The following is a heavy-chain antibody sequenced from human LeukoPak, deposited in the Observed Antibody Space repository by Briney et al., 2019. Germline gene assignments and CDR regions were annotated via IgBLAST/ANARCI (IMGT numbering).Heavy chain of an antibody. CDR3: ARTVNYDFWSGPLGVLDY. V-gene: IGHV1-18*01. CDR2: ISAYNGNT. CDR1: GYTFTSYG. J-gene: IGHJ4*02. D-gene: IGHD3-3*01. Sequence: ASVKVSCKASGYTFTSYGISWVRQAPGQGLEWMGWISAYNGNTNYAQKLQGRVTMTTDTSTSTAYMELRSLRSDDTAVYYCARTVNYDFWSGPLGVLDYWGQGTLVTVSS.